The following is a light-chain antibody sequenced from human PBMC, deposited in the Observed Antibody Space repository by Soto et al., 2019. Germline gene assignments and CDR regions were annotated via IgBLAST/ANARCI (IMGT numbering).Light chain of an antibody. CDR1: QSLTNNY. Sequence: EIVVTQSPGTLSLSPGERATLSCRASQSLTNNYFAWYQQKPGRALRLLIDGASTRATGIPDRFSGSGSGTDFTLTISRLEPEDVAVYYCQQYEAVVTFCQGNKVPI. V-gene: IGKV3-20*01. CDR3: QQYEAVVT. J-gene: IGKJ1*01. CDR2: GAS.